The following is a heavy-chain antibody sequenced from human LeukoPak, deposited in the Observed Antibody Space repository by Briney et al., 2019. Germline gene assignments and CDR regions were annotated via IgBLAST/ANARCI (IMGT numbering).Heavy chain of an antibody. CDR2: IYYSGST. D-gene: IGHD3-10*01. CDR3: ASWGKYSYFFQH. CDR1: GGSISSYY. J-gene: IGHJ1*01. Sequence: SETLSLTCTVSGGSISSYYWSWIRQPPGKGLEWIGYIYYSGSTNYNPPLKSPVTISVATSKTQIALKLRSVTAADTAVYSCASWGKYSYFFQHWGQGTLVTVSS. V-gene: IGHV4-59*08.